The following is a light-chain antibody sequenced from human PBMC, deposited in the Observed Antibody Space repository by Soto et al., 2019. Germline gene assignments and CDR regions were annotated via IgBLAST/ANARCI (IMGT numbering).Light chain of an antibody. CDR2: EVS. Sequence: QAALTQPASVSWSPGQSITISCTGTSSDVGGYNYVSWYQQHPGKAPKLIIYEVSNRPTGVSNRFSGSKSGHTASLTISGLQSEDEADYFCTSYTSGSTLDVFGTGTKVTVL. CDR3: TSYTSGSTLDV. J-gene: IGLJ1*01. V-gene: IGLV2-14*01. CDR1: SSDVGGYNY.